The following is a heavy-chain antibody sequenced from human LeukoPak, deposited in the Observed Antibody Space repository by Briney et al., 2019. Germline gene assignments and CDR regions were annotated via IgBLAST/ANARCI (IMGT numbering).Heavy chain of an antibody. D-gene: IGHD6-19*01. CDR3: ARDLRYSSGPGAY. V-gene: IGHV1-3*01. Sequence: ASVKVSCKASGYTFTSYAMHWVRQAPGQRLEWMGWINAGNGNTKYSQEFQGRVTITRDTSASTAYMELSSLRSEDTAVYYCARDLRYSSGPGAYWGQGTLVIVSS. J-gene: IGHJ4*02. CDR2: INAGNGNT. CDR1: GYTFTSYA.